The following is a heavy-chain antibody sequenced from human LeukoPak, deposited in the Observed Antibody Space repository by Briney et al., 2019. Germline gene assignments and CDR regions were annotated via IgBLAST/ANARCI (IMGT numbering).Heavy chain of an antibody. J-gene: IGHJ6*02. CDR3: ARDPPYDSSGYNYYYGMDV. D-gene: IGHD3-22*01. Sequence: GGSLRLSCAASGFTFSSYEMNWVRQAPGKGLEWVSYISSSGSTIYYADSVKGRFTISRDNAKNSLYLQMNSLRAEHTAVYYCARDPPYDSSGYNYYYGMDVWGQGTTVTVSS. CDR2: ISSSGSTI. CDR1: GFTFSSYE. V-gene: IGHV3-48*03.